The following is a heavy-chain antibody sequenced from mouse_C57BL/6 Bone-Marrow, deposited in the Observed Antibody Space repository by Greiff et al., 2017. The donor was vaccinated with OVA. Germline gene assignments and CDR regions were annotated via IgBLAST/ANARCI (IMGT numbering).Heavy chain of an antibody. V-gene: IGHV1-55*01. CDR2: IYPGSGST. CDR1: GYTFTSYW. Sequence: VQLQQPGAELVKPGASVKMSCKASGYTFTSYWITWVKQRPGQGLEWIGDIYPGSGSTNYNEKFKSKATLTVDTSSSTAYMQLSSLTSEDSAVYYCASPGDAFLYYFDYWGQGTTLTVSS. J-gene: IGHJ2*01. CDR3: ASPGDAFLYYFDY.